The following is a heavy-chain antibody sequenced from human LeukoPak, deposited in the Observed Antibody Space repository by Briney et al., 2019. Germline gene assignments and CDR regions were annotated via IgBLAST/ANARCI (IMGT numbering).Heavy chain of an antibody. J-gene: IGHJ6*03. V-gene: IGHV4-39*01. Sequence: SETLSLTCTVSGGSISSSSYYWGWIRQPPGKGLEWIGSIYYSGSTYYNPSLKSRVTIPVDTSKNQFSLKLSSVTAADTAVYYCARRELRFLEWLGKEYYYMDVWGKGTTVTVSS. D-gene: IGHD3-3*01. CDR3: ARRELRFLEWLGKEYYYMDV. CDR2: IYYSGST. CDR1: GGSISSSSYY.